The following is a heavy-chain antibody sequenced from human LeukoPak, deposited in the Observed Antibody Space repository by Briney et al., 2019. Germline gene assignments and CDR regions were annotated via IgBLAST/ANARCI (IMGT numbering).Heavy chain of an antibody. V-gene: IGHV3-48*03. Sequence: GGSMRLSCEDSGFTFRSYEMNWVRQAPGKGLEWIAYLSSRGSAFSYADSVTGRFTIARDNAKNSVYLEMNSLRGDDTAVYYCARGVDYYGSGREDWFDPWGQGTLVTVSS. CDR1: GFTFRSYE. J-gene: IGHJ5*02. D-gene: IGHD3-10*01. CDR3: ARGVDYYGSGREDWFDP. CDR2: LSSRGSAF.